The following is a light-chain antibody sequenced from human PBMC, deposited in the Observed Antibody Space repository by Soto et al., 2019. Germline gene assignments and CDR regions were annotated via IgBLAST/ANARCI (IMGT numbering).Light chain of an antibody. Sequence: EIVMTQSPATLSVSPGERATLFCRASQNVGTSLAWYQQIPGQPPRLLIHGASIRATGGPARFTGSGSGTEFTLTISGLQSEDLAVYYCQRYNDWPPWTFGQGTKVEIK. CDR1: QNVGTS. CDR2: GAS. CDR3: QRYNDWPPWT. V-gene: IGKV3-15*01. J-gene: IGKJ1*01.